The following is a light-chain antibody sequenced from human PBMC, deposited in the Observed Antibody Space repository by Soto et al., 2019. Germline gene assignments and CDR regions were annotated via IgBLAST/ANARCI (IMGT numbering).Light chain of an antibody. Sequence: QSALTQPASVSGSPGQSITISCTGTSSDVGGYNYVSWYQQHPGKAPKLIIFEVSYRPSGISNRFSASKSGDTASLTISGLQADDEADYYCCSYTGRITYVFGTGTKLTVL. CDR3: CSYTGRITYV. CDR2: EVS. CDR1: SSDVGGYNY. V-gene: IGLV2-14*01. J-gene: IGLJ1*01.